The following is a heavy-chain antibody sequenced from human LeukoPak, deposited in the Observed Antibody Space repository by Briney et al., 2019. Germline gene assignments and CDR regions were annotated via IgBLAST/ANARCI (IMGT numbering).Heavy chain of an antibody. J-gene: IGHJ5*02. CDR2: INHSGST. CDR1: GGSFSGYH. D-gene: IGHD3-3*01. CDR3: ASSTIFGEVANWFDP. Sequence: SETLSLTCAVYGGSFSGYHWSWIRQSPGKGLEWIGEINHSGSTNYNPSLKSRVTISVDTSKNQFSLKLTSVTAADTAVYYCASSTIFGEVANWFDPWGQGMLVTVSS. V-gene: IGHV4-34*01.